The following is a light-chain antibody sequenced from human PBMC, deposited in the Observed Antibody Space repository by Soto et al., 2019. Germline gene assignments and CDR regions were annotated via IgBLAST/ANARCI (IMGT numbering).Light chain of an antibody. CDR3: QQSYSLPLS. CDR2: SAS. V-gene: IGKV1-39*01. J-gene: IGKJ4*01. Sequence: DIQMTQSPSSLPASVGDGVTITCRASQSISRSLNWYQQKPGKAPKFLMYSASSLHSGVPSRFSGSGSGTDFTLTISNVQPEDFATYYCQQSYSLPLSFGGGTKVEIK. CDR1: QSISRS.